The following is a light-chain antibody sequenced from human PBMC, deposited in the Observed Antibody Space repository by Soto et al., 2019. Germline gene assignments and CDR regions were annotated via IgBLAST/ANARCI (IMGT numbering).Light chain of an antibody. V-gene: IGKV3-20*01. CDR3: QQYGNSPVT. Sequence: EIVLTPSPGTLALSPGERAALSCRATQSVGSNYLPWYQQKPGQPPRLLIYRAASRASGIPDGCSGSGSGTAFPLTISRLEPEDFAVYYCQQYGNSPVTFGQGTKVDNK. J-gene: IGKJ1*01. CDR1: QSVGSNY. CDR2: RAA.